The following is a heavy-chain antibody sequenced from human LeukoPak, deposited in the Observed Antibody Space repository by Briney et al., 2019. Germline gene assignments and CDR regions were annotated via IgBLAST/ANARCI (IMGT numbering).Heavy chain of an antibody. CDR2: IYHSGST. Sequence: SETLSLTCTVSGGSISTYYWGWIRQPPGKGLEWIGSIYHSGSTYYNPSLKSRVTISVDTSKNQFSLKLSSVTAADTAVYYCARGRNIVGATGWFDPWGQGTLVTVSS. D-gene: IGHD1-26*01. CDR3: ARGRNIVGATGWFDP. J-gene: IGHJ5*02. CDR1: GGSISTYY. V-gene: IGHV4-38-2*02.